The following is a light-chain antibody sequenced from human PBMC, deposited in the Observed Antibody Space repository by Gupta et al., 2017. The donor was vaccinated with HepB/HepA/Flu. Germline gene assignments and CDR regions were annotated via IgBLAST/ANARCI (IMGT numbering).Light chain of an antibody. CDR2: EVS. CDR3: CSYAGSETLV. J-gene: IGLJ3*02. Sequence: QSALPQPVSVSGSPGQSITISCTGTSSDIGTYDFVSWFQQHPGKPHKLMIYEVSKRPAGVSTRFSASKSGNTASLTISGLQEEDEADYHCCSYAGSETLVFGGGTKLTVL. V-gene: IGLV2-23*02. CDR1: SSDIGTYDF.